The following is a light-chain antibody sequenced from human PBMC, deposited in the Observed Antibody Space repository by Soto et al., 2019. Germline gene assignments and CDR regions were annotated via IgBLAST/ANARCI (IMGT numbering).Light chain of an antibody. J-gene: IGLJ2*01. V-gene: IGLV2-14*01. CDR2: DVS. Sequence: QSALTQPASVSGSPGQSIAISCTGTSNDVGGYNYVSWYQQHPGKAPKLMIYDVSARPSGVSNRFSGSKSDNTASLTISGLQAEDEADYYCSSYTSSNTVVFGGGTKLTVI. CDR1: SNDVGGYNY. CDR3: SSYTSSNTVV.